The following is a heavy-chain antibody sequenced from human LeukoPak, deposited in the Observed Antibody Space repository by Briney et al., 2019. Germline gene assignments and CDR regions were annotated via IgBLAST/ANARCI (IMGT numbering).Heavy chain of an antibody. D-gene: IGHD4-23*01. CDR3: ARGSISTVGFDP. CDR2: MNPNSGNT. CDR1: VYTFTSYD. V-gene: IGHV1-8*01. Sequence: GASVKVSCKASVYTFTSYDINWVRQATGQGLAWMGWMNPNSGNTGYAQKFQGRVTMTRNTSISTAYMELSSLRSEDTAVYYCARGSISTVGFDPWGQGTLVTVSS. J-gene: IGHJ5*02.